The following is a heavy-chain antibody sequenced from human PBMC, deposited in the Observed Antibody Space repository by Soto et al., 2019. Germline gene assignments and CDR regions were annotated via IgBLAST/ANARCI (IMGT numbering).Heavy chain of an antibody. CDR1: GGSISSYY. Sequence: QVQLQESGPGLVKPSATLSLTCTVSGGSISSYYWSWIRQPLGKGLEWIGYIFYSGSTNYNPSPKSVVTIAVGTSKNQGYLKLSSVTAEDTAVYYCAGVKVPYDRRGGFDHWGPGTLVTVSS. CDR2: IFYSGST. D-gene: IGHD1-26*01. CDR3: AGVKVPYDRRGGFDH. V-gene: IGHV4-59*01. J-gene: IGHJ5*02.